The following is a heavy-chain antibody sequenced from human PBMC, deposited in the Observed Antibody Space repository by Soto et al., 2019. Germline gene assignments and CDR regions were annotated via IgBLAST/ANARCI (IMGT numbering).Heavy chain of an antibody. CDR1: GYTFTSYH. CDR2: ISAYNTNT. V-gene: IGHV1-18*01. CDR3: ARHTPPTDY. J-gene: IGHJ4*02. Sequence: QVQLVQSGAEVKKPGASVKVSCKTSGYTFTSYHISWVRQAPGQGREWMGWISAYNTNTNYAQKFQGRVTMTTDTLTSTADRELRSLRSDDTAAYSCARHTPPTDYWGQGTLVTVSS.